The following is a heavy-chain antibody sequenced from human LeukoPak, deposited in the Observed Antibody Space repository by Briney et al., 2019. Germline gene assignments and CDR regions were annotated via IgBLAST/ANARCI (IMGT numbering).Heavy chain of an antibody. CDR1: GGTFSSYA. V-gene: IGHV1-69*06. Sequence: ASVKVSCKASGGTFSSYAISWVRQAPGQGLEWMGGIIPIFSTANYAQKFQGRVTITADKSTSTAYMELSSLRSEDTAVYYCAREDIVATKSWFDPWGQGTLVTVSS. D-gene: IGHD5-12*01. CDR3: AREDIVATKSWFDP. CDR2: IIPIFSTA. J-gene: IGHJ5*02.